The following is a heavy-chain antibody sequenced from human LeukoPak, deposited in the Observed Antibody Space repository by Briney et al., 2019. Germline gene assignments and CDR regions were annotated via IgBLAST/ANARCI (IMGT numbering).Heavy chain of an antibody. CDR3: AKGAYLRYFEWLWAN. V-gene: IGHV3-33*06. Sequence: PGRSLRLSCAASGFPFNSYAMHWVRQAPGKGLEGVAVIWYDGSNKYYADSVKGRFTISRDNSKNTLYLQMSSLRPEDTAAYYCAKGAYLRYFEWLWANWGQGTLVTVSS. D-gene: IGHD3-9*01. CDR2: IWYDGSNK. J-gene: IGHJ4*02. CDR1: GFPFNSYA.